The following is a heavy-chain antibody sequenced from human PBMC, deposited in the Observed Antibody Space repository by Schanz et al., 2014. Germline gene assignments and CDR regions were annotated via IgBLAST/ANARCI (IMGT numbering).Heavy chain of an antibody. CDR1: GYNFTAYY. D-gene: IGHD1-1*01. J-gene: IGHJ2*01. Sequence: QVQLVQSGAEVKKPGASVKVSCKASGYNFTAYYIHWVRQAPGQGLEWMGRINPNSGGTRYAQKFQGRVTMTRDTSTSTFYMELSSLTSDDTAVYFCARDVGRPGHFWYFDLWGRGTLVTVSS. CDR3: ARDVGRPGHFWYFDL. CDR2: INPNSGGT. V-gene: IGHV1-2*06.